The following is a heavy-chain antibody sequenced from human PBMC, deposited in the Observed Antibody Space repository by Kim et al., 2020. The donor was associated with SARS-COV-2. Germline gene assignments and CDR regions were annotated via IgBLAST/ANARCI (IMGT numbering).Heavy chain of an antibody. V-gene: IGHV3-9*01. CDR3: TKDNSDGASTYFYYGMDV. CDR1: GFAFDDYA. J-gene: IGHJ6*02. Sequence: GGSLRLSCAASGFAFDDYAMHWVRQGPGKGLEWVSSISWHSTKIAYAESVQGRFTISRDNSKNSVYLQMNSLTAEDTAIYYCTKDNSDGASTYFYYGMDVWGQEPTVIVSS. D-gene: IGHD6-13*01. CDR2: ISWHSTKI.